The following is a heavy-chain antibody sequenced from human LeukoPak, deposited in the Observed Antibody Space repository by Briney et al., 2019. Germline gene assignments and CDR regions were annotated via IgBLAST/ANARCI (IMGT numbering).Heavy chain of an antibody. CDR1: GFTVSSNY. V-gene: IGHV3-66*01. J-gene: IGHJ4*02. CDR2: IYSGGST. Sequence: PGGSLRLSCAASGFTVSSNYMSWVRQAPGKGLEWVSVIYSGGSTYYADSVKGRFTISRDNAKNTLYLQMNSLRAEDTAVYYCARARGGDSLFDYWGQGTLVTVSS. CDR3: ARARGGDSLFDY. D-gene: IGHD2-21*02.